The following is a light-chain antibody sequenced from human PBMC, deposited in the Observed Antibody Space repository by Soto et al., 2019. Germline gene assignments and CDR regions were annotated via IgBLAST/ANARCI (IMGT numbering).Light chain of an antibody. J-gene: IGKJ1*01. CDR2: TAS. CDR3: QQYNSAWT. Sequence: DIPMTQSPATLSASVGDRVTITCRASQSVSSWLAWYQQKPGKDPNLLIYTASSLESGVPSRFSGSGSGTDFTLTISRLHPDDCATYYCQQYNSAWTFGQGTTVEIK. CDR1: QSVSSW. V-gene: IGKV1-5*03.